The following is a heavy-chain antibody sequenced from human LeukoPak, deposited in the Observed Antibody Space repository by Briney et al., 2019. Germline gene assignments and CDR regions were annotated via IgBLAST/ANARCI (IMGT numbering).Heavy chain of an antibody. D-gene: IGHD6-13*01. CDR2: IYTSGNT. V-gene: IGHV4-4*07. J-gene: IGHJ4*02. CDR1: GGSISSYQ. CDR3: VSGDWNSSWPYFDF. Sequence: NPSETLSLTCTVSGGSISSYQWSWIRQPAGKGLEWIGRIYTSGNTNYNPSLKSRVTMSVDTSKNQFSLKLNSVTAADTAVYYCVSGDWNSSWPYFDFWGQGTLVTVSS.